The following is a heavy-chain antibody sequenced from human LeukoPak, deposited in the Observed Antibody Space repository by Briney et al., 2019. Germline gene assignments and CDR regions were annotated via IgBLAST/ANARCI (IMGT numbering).Heavy chain of an antibody. CDR3: ARDQYDTWSRRGNFDS. Sequence: GGSLRLSCVASGFSFGKYWMSWVRQAPGKGLEWVANIKLNGSEKNYVDSVKGRFTISRDNTKNSLYLQMNSLRAEDTAVFYCARDQYDTWSRRGNFDSWGQGTLVIVSS. V-gene: IGHV3-7*03. J-gene: IGHJ4*02. D-gene: IGHD3/OR15-3a*01. CDR2: IKLNGSEK. CDR1: GFSFGKYW.